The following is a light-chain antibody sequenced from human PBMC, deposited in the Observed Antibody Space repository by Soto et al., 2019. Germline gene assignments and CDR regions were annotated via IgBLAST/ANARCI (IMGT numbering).Light chain of an antibody. V-gene: IGLV7-46*01. CDR1: TGAVTSGHY. CDR2: DTS. Sequence: AVVRQEPSLSGSRGGTFTLNCGSSTGAVTSGHYPYWFQQKPGQAPRTLIYDTSNKHSWTPARFSGSLLGGKAALTLSGAQPEDEAEYYCLLSYSGARPYVFGTGTKVTVL. CDR3: LLSYSGARPYV. J-gene: IGLJ1*01.